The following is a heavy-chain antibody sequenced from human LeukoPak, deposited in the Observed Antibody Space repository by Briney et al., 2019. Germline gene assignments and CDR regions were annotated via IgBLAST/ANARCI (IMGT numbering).Heavy chain of an antibody. CDR3: AKDGVVTITFDY. CDR2: ISGSGGST. J-gene: IGHJ4*02. CDR1: GFTFSSYA. D-gene: IGHD3-16*01. V-gene: IGHV3-23*01. Sequence: PGGSLRLSCTASGFTFSSYAMSWVRQAPGKGLEWVSVISGSGGSTYYVDSVKGRFTISRDNSKNTLYLQMNSLRAEDTAVYYCAKDGVVTITFDYWGQGTLVTVSS.